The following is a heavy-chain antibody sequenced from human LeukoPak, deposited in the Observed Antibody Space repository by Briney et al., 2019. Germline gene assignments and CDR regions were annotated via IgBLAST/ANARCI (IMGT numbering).Heavy chain of an antibody. CDR2: TFYRSKWNF. J-gene: IGHJ4*02. D-gene: IGHD2-2*01. Sequence: SQTLSLTCAISGDSVSSNSAAWNWIRHSPSRGLEWLGRTFYRSKWNFDYAVSVEGRISINPDTSKNHFSLQLNSVTPEDTAVYYCARLRLIPGAPRYYFDYWGQGTLVTVSS. CDR3: ARLRLIPGAPRYYFDY. V-gene: IGHV6-1*01. CDR1: GDSVSSNSAA.